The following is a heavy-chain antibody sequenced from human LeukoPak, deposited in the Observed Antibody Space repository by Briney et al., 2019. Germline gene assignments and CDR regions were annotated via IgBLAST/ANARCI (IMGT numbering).Heavy chain of an antibody. CDR3: ARVGTAYYYYGMAV. V-gene: IGHV4-31*03. Sequence: PSQTLSLTCTVSGGSISSGGYYWSWIRQHPGKGLEWIGYIYYSGSTYYNPSLKSRVTISVDTSKNQFSLKLSSVTAADTAVYYCARVGTAYYYYGMAVWGQGTTVTVSS. J-gene: IGHJ6*02. CDR1: GGSISSGGYY. CDR2: IYYSGST.